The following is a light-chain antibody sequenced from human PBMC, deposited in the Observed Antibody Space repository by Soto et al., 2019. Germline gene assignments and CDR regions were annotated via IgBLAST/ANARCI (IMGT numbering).Light chain of an antibody. Sequence: SYELTQPPSVSVSPGQTASITCSGDKLGNKYASWYQQKPGQSPVLVIYQDTKRPSGIPERFSGSNSGNTATLTISGTQAMDEADYYCQAWDDSTAYVFGTGTKLTVL. CDR1: KLGNKY. CDR2: QDT. J-gene: IGLJ1*01. V-gene: IGLV3-1*01. CDR3: QAWDDSTAYV.